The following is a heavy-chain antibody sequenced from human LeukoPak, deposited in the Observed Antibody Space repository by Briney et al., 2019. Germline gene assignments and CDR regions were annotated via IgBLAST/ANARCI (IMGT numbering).Heavy chain of an antibody. J-gene: IGHJ4*02. CDR3: ARQAGIAVAGPIDFDY. V-gene: IGHV5-51*01. D-gene: IGHD6-19*01. CDR1: GYSFTSYW. Sequence: GESLKISCKGSGYSFTSYWIGWVRQMPGKGLEWMGIIYPGDSDTRYSPSFQGQVTISADKSISTAYLQWSSLKASDTAMYYCARQAGIAVAGPIDFDYWGQGTLVTVSS. CDR2: IYPGDSDT.